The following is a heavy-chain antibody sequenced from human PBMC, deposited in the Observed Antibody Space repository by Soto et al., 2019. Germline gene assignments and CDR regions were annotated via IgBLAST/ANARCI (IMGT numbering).Heavy chain of an antibody. CDR3: ARRLTCDY. V-gene: IGHV1-8*01. CDR1: GYTFTSYD. CDR2: MNSNSGNT. J-gene: IGHJ4*02. Sequence: QVPLVQSGAEVKKPGASVKVSCKASGYTFTSYDINWVRQATGQGLEWMGWMNSNSGNTDYAQKFQGRVIMTRNTSISTAYLELSSLRSEDTAVYYCARRLTCDYWGQGTLVTVSS.